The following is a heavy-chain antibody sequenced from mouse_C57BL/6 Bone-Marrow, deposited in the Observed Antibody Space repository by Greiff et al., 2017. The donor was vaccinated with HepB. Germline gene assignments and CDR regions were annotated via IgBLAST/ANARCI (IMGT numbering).Heavy chain of an antibody. V-gene: IGHV2-5*01. J-gene: IGHJ1*03. Sequence: VKVVESGPGLVQPSQSLSITCTVSGFSLTSYGVHWVRQSPGKGLEWLGVIWRGGSTDYNAAFMSRLSITKDNSKSQVFFKMNSLQADDTAIYYCAKNLHYYGSSYWYFDVWGTGTTVTVSS. CDR2: IWRGGST. CDR1: GFSLTSYG. CDR3: AKNLHYYGSSYWYFDV. D-gene: IGHD1-1*01.